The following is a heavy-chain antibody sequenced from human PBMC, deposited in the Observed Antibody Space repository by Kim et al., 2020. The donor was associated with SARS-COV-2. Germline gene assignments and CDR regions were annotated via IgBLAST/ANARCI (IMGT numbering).Heavy chain of an antibody. Sequence: SETLSLTCTVSGGSISSYYWSWIRQPPGKGLEWIGYIYYSGSTNYNPSLKSRVTISVDTSKNQFSLKLSSVTAADTAVYYCARAWVDDGYYYYGMDVWGQGTTVTVSS. V-gene: IGHV4-59*01. J-gene: IGHJ6*02. CDR1: GGSISSYY. CDR2: IYYSGST. CDR3: ARAWVDDGYYYYGMDV. D-gene: IGHD5-12*01.